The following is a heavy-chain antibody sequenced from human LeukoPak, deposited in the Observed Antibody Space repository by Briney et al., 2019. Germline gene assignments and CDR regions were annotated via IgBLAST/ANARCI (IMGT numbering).Heavy chain of an antibody. Sequence: SETLSLTCTVSGGSISSYYWSWIRQPAGKGLESIGRIYTSGSTNYNPSLKSRVTMSVDTSKNQFSLKLSSVTAADTAVYYCARDWASTVTTFYYGMDVWGQGTTVTVSS. CDR2: IYTSGST. J-gene: IGHJ6*02. CDR1: GGSISSYY. V-gene: IGHV4-4*07. D-gene: IGHD4-17*01. CDR3: ARDWASTVTTFYYGMDV.